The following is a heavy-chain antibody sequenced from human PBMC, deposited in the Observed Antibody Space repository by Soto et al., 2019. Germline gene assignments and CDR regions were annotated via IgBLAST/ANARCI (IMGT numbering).Heavy chain of an antibody. J-gene: IGHJ4*02. D-gene: IGHD6-13*01. CDR2: ISGSGGST. V-gene: IGHV3-23*01. Sequence: GGSLRLSCAASGFTFSSYAMSWVRQAPGKGLEWVSAISGSGGSTYYADSVKGRFTISRDNSKNTLYLQMNSLRAEDTAVYYCAKDSSIQRGRLAAAGTSVMWYWGQGTLVTVSS. CDR3: AKDSSIQRGRLAAAGTSVMWY. CDR1: GFTFSSYA.